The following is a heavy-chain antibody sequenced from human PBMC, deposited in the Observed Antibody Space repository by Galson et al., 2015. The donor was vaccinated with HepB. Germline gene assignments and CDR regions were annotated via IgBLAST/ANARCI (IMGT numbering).Heavy chain of an antibody. J-gene: IGHJ4*02. CDR2: FDPEDGET. CDR3: ATDIPGPSFSGWYTDY. D-gene: IGHD6-19*01. V-gene: IGHV1-24*01. Sequence: SVKVSCKVSGYTLTELSMHWVRQAPGKGLEWMGGFDPEDGETIYAQKFQGRVTMTEDTSTDTAYMELSSLRSEDTAVYYCATDIPGPSFSGWYTDYWGQGTLVTVSS. CDR1: GYTLTELS.